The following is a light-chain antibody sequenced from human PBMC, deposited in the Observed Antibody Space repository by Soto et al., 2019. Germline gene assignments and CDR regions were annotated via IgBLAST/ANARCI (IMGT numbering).Light chain of an antibody. CDR1: QGVLYSSNNKNY. CDR3: QQYGSSGT. CDR2: GAS. Sequence: IVMTQSPDSLAVSLGERATINCKSSQGVLYSSNNKNYLAWYQQKPGQAPRLLIYGASNRATGIPDRFSGSGSGTDFTLTISRLEPEDFAVYYCQQYGSSGTFGQGTKVDIK. V-gene: IGKV4-1*01. J-gene: IGKJ1*01.